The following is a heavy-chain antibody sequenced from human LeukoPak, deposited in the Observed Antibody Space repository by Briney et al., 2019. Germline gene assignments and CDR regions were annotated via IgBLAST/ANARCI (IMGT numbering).Heavy chain of an antibody. CDR1: GHTFTGYY. J-gene: IGHJ6*03. Sequence: VSSVKVSCKASGHTFTGYYMHWVRQAPGQGLEWMGWINPNSGGTNYAQKFQGRVTMTRDTSISTAYMELSRLRCDDTAVYYCARGSPRDIVVVPAAPPCAYYYYYYMDVWGKGTTVTVSS. V-gene: IGHV1-2*02. CDR3: ARGSPRDIVVVPAAPPCAYYYYYYMDV. CDR2: INPNSGGT. D-gene: IGHD2-2*01.